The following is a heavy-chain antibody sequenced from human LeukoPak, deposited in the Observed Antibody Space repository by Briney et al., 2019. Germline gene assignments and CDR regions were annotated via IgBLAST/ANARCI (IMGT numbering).Heavy chain of an antibody. D-gene: IGHD3-3*01. CDR3: ARDHDFWSGYNSWFDP. V-gene: IGHV1-69*05. CDR1: GGTFSSYA. J-gene: IGHJ5*02. CDR2: IIPIFGTA. Sequence: ASVKVSCKASGGTFSSYAISWVRQAPGQGLEWMGGIIPIFGTANYAQKFQGRVTITTDESTSTAYMELSSLRSEDTAVYYCARDHDFWSGYNSWFDPWGQGTLVTVSS.